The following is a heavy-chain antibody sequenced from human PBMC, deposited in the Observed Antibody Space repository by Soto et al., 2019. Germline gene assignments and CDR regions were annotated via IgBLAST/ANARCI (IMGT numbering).Heavy chain of an antibody. J-gene: IGHJ4*02. CDR1: GFTFDDYA. V-gene: IGHV3-9*01. CDR3: AKDIGAAGTQPSAY. CDR2: ISWNSGSI. D-gene: IGHD6-13*01. Sequence: GGSLRLSCAASGFTFDDYAMHWVRQAPGKGLEWVSGISWNSGSIGYADSVKGRFTISRDNAKNSLYLQMNSLRAEDTALYYWAKDIGAAGTQPSAYWGQGTLVPVSS.